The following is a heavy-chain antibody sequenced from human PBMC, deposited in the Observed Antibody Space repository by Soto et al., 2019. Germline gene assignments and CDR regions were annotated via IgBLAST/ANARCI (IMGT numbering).Heavy chain of an antibody. CDR1: CSTFTSYG. J-gene: IGHJ6*02. CDR3: ARDRLGTGTTFVGYYYGMDV. Sequence: ASVKVSCKASCSTFTSYGISWVRQAPGQGLEWMGWISAYNGNTNYVQKLQGRVTMTTDTSTSTAYMELRSLRSDDTAVYYCARDRLGTGTTFVGYYYGMDVWGQGTTVTVSS. D-gene: IGHD1-7*01. CDR2: ISAYNGNT. V-gene: IGHV1-18*01.